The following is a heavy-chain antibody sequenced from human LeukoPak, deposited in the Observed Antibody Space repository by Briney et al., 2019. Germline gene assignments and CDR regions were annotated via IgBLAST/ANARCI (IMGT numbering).Heavy chain of an antibody. CDR1: GYTFTGYY. CDR2: INPNSGGT. CDR3: ARLGGYSYGSFDY. D-gene: IGHD5-18*01. V-gene: IGHV1-2*02. J-gene: IGHJ4*02. Sequence: ASVKVSCKASGYTFTGYYMHWVRQAPGQGLEWMGWINPNSGGTNFAQKFRGRVTMTRDTSISAAYMELSRLRSDDTAVYYCARLGGYSYGSFDYWGQGTLVTVSS.